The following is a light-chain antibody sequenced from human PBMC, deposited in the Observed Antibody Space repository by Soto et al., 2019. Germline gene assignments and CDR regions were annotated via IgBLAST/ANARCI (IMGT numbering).Light chain of an antibody. CDR2: DVS. CDR1: SGDIGDYSY. Sequence: QSALTQPASVSGSPGQSITISCVGTSGDIGDYSYVSWYQQHPGKVPKVIIYDVSNRPSGVSYRFSGTKSGNTASQTVSGLQAEDEADYYCCSYTRSGTIIFRTGTKVPVL. CDR3: CSYTRSGTII. V-gene: IGLV2-14*01. J-gene: IGLJ1*01.